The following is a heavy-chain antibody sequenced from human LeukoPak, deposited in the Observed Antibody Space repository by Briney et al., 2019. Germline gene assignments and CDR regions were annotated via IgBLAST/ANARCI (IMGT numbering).Heavy chain of an antibody. CDR1: GFTFSSYV. J-gene: IGHJ4*02. CDR3: AKGVRGVIAYYFDY. CDR2: ISSDGSAK. V-gene: IGHV3-30*18. Sequence: GGSLRLSCAASGFTFSSYVMHWVRQAPGKGLEWVAVISSDGSAKYYADSGKGRFTISRDNSKNQLYLQMISLRAEDTAVYCCAKGVRGVIAYYFDYWGQGTLVTVSS. D-gene: IGHD3-10*01.